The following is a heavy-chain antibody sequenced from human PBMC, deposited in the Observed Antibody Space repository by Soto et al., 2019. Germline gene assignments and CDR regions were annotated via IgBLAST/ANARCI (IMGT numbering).Heavy chain of an antibody. CDR2: ISYGSSYT. V-gene: IGHV3-11*06. D-gene: IGHD1-26*01. J-gene: IGHJ5*02. CDR1: GFTFSDYY. CDR3: ARNPNNCSSCGLEP. Sequence: QVQLVESGGGLVKPGGSLRLSCAGSGFTFSDYYMTWIRQAPGKGLEWVSYISYGSSYTNYAASVKGRFTVSRDNAKTSLFLQMINLRTEDTAVYVCARNPNNCSSCGLEPRGRGAWVTVSS.